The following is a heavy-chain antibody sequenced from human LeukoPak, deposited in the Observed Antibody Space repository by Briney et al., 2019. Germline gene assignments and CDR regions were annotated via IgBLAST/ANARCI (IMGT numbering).Heavy chain of an antibody. J-gene: IGHJ4*02. V-gene: IGHV3-49*03. Sequence: GGSLRLSCTASGFTFGDYAMSWFRQAPGKGLEWVGFIRSKAYGGTTEYAASVKGRFTISRDDSKSIAYLQMNSLKTEDTAVYYCTRYYSGSYYPFDYWGQGTLVTVSS. D-gene: IGHD1-26*01. CDR3: TRYYSGSYYPFDY. CDR2: IRSKAYGGTT. CDR1: GFTFGDYA.